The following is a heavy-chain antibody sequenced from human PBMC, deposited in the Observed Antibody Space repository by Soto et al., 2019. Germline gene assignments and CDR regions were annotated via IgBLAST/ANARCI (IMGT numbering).Heavy chain of an antibody. CDR1: GYTFTSYD. Sequence: ASVKVSCKASGYTFTSYDVNWVRQAPGQGLEWLGWMNPYSDNTGYAQRFQGRVTMTRNTSISTAYMELTGLGSQDTAVYYCARGTRGFHDFDYWGQGTLVTVSS. V-gene: IGHV1-8*01. CDR2: MNPYSDNT. CDR3: ARGTRGFHDFDY. J-gene: IGHJ4*02. D-gene: IGHD5-12*01.